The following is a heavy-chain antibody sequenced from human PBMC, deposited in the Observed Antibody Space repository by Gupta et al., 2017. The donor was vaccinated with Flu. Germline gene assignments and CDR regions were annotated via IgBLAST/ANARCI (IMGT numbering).Heavy chain of an antibody. CDR1: GFSLTTDGVG. V-gene: IGHV2-5*01. J-gene: IGHJ4*02. CDR2: TFWNHNT. CDR3: ARRLWWVSGVDY. Sequence: QITLKESGPTVVKPTQSLTLTCTFSGFSLTTDGVGVGWIRQPPGKALEWLVFTFWNHNTYYSPSLKNRLTITKDTSKNQVVLTMTNMDPVDTGTYYCARRLWWVSGVDYWGQGALVTVSS. D-gene: IGHD2-21*01.